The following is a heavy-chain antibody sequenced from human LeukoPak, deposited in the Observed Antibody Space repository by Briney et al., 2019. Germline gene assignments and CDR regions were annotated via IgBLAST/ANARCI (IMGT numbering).Heavy chain of an antibody. Sequence: GGSLRLSCAASGFTFSNAWMNWVRRAPGKGLEWVGRIKSKTDGGTTDYAAPVKGRFTISRDDSKNTLYLQMNSLKTEDTAVYYCTTEGSIAVAGYDYWGQGTLVTVSS. CDR3: TTEGSIAVAGYDY. J-gene: IGHJ4*02. CDR1: GFTFSNAW. D-gene: IGHD6-19*01. V-gene: IGHV3-15*07. CDR2: IKSKTDGGTT.